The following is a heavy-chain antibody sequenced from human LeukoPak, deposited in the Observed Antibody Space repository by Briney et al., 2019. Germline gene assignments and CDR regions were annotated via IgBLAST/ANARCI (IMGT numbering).Heavy chain of an antibody. V-gene: IGHV3-21*01. CDR3: ARDFNQRFDY. Sequence: GGSLRLSCAASGFTFSSYSMNWVRQAPGKGLGWVSSISSSSSYIYYADSVKGRFTISRDNAKNSLYLQMNSLRAEDTAVYYCARDFNQRFDYWGQGTLVTVSS. D-gene: IGHD2-2*01. CDR2: ISSSSSYI. J-gene: IGHJ4*02. CDR1: GFTFSSYS.